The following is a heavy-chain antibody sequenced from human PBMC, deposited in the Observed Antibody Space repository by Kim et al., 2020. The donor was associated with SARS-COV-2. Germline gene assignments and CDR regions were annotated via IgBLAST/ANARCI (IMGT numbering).Heavy chain of an antibody. CDR3: ARLGFTAAGSPDYYYGMDV. V-gene: IGHV4-61*01. Sequence: SETLSLTCTVSGGSVSSGSYYWSWIRQPPGKGLEWIGYIYYSGSTNYNPSLKSRVTISVDTSKNQFSLKLSSVTAADTAVYYCARLGFTAAGSPDYYYGMDVWGQGTTVTVSS. J-gene: IGHJ6*02. CDR1: GGSVSSGSYY. D-gene: IGHD6-13*01. CDR2: IYYSGST.